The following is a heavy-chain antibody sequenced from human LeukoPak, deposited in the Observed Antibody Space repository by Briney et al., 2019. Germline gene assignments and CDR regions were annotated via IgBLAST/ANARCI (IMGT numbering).Heavy chain of an antibody. CDR1: GYTFTGYY. CDR3: ARGRWLQSSSLNY. CDR2: IYPNSGGT. D-gene: IGHD5-24*01. V-gene: IGHV1-2*02. Sequence: ASVKVSCKASGYTFTGYYMHWVRQAPGQGLEWMGWIYPNSGGTNYAQKFQGRVTMTRDTSISTAYMELSRLRSDDTAVYYCARGRWLQSSSLNYWGQGTLVTVSS. J-gene: IGHJ4*02.